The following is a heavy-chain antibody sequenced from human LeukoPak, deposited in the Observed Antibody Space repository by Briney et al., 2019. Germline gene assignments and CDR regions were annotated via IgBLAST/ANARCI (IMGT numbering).Heavy chain of an antibody. Sequence: KPSETLSLTCTVSGGSISSSSYYWGWIRQPPGKGLEWIGSIYYSGSTYYNPSLKSRVTTSVDTSKNQFSLKLRSVTAADTAVYYCARVGGITMIVVLITDAFDIWGQGTMVTVSS. D-gene: IGHD3-22*01. J-gene: IGHJ3*02. CDR2: IYYSGST. V-gene: IGHV4-39*07. CDR1: GGSISSSSYY. CDR3: ARVGGITMIVVLITDAFDI.